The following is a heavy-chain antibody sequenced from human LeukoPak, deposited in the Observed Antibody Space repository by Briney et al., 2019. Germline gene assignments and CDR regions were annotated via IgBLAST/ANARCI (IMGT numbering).Heavy chain of an antibody. J-gene: IGHJ4*02. CDR2: INPNSGGT. CDR1: GYAFSASY. CDR3: ARAESSAYMMTLLVGGVVDY. Sequence: ASVKVSCKASGYAFSASYMHWARQAPGQGLGWMGWINPNSGGTDYAQKFQGRVTMTRDTSITTAYMELSSLRSDDTAVYYCARAESSAYMMTLLVGGVVDYWGQGTLVTVSS. V-gene: IGHV1-2*02. D-gene: IGHD2-15*01.